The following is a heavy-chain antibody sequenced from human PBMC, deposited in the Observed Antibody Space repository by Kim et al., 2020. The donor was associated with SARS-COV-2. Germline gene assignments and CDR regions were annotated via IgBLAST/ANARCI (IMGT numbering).Heavy chain of an antibody. J-gene: IGHJ2*01. CDR3: ARDHREWLQYTANWYFDL. CDR1: GGSISSYY. CDR2: IYYGGST. D-gene: IGHD3-3*01. V-gene: IGHV4-59*01. Sequence: SETLSLTFTVSGGSISSYYWSWIRQPPGKGLEWIGYIYYGGSTNYNPSLKSRVTISVDTSKNQFSLKLSSVTAADTAVYYCARDHREWLQYTANWYFDL.